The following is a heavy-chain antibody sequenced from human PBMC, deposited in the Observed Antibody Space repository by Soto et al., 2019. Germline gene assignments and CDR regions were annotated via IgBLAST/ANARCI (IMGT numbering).Heavy chain of an antibody. CDR1: GYTFSNFW. Sequence: PVESLKISCQCSGYTFSNFWIACFLQLPVKVLEYMGIIYPGDSETRYSPSFHGKVTISADRSIGTAYLQWSSLEASDSAFYFCARSPRSSPYFDYWGQGALVTVSS. CDR2: IYPGDSET. V-gene: IGHV5-51*01. J-gene: IGHJ4*02. D-gene: IGHD6-13*01. CDR3: ARSPRSSPYFDY.